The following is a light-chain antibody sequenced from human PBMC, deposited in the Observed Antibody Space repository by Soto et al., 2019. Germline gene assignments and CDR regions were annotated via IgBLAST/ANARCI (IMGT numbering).Light chain of an antibody. V-gene: IGKV3-20*01. Sequence: DIVLTQSPGTLSLSPGERATLSCRASQSITSTSLAWFQQKPGQAPSLLMYGASTRATDIPVRFRASGSGTDVTLTISSLEPEDSAVYYCQHYGTSPRRTFGQGTKVEIK. CDR2: GAS. CDR1: QSITSTS. J-gene: IGKJ1*01. CDR3: QHYGTSPRRT.